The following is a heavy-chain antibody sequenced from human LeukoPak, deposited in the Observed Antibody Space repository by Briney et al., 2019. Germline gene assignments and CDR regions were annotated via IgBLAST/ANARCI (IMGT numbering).Heavy chain of an antibody. D-gene: IGHD3-22*01. CDR3: ARHHYYDSSP. CDR1: GGSISSSSYY. CDR2: IYYSGST. J-gene: IGHJ5*02. Sequence: SETLSLTCTVSGGSISSSSYYWGWIRQPPGKGLEWIGSIYYSGSTYYNPSLKSRVTISVDTSKNQFSLKLSSVIAADTAVYYCARHHYYDSSPWGQGTLVTVSS. V-gene: IGHV4-39*01.